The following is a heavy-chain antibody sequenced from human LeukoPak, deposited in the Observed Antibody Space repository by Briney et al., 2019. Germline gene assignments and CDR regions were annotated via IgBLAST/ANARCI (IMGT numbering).Heavy chain of an antibody. Sequence: GGSLRLSCAASGFTFSTYSMNWVRQAPGKGLEWVSSISRGGSPIFYADSVRGRFTTSRDNAKKSLFLQMTSLRAEDTAVYYCTRVSWRGEIFWGQGTLVSVSS. J-gene: IGHJ4*02. V-gene: IGHV3-48*04. CDR3: TRVSWRGEIF. D-gene: IGHD3-3*01. CDR1: GFTFSTYS. CDR2: ISRGGSPI.